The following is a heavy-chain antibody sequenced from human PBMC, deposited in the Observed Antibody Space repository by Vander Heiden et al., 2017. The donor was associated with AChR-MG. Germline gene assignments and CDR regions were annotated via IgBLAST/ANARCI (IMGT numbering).Heavy chain of an antibody. D-gene: IGHD3-10*01. CDR2: IYYSGST. V-gene: IGHV4-39*01. Sequence: QLQLQESGPGLVKPSETLSLTCTVSGGSISSSSYYWGWIRQPPGKGLEWIGSIYYSGSTYYNPSLKSRVTISVDTSKNQFSLKLSSVTAADTAVYYCARYAYGSGSYSVSFDYWGQGTLVTVSS. CDR1: GGSISSSSYY. J-gene: IGHJ4*02. CDR3: ARYAYGSGSYSVSFDY.